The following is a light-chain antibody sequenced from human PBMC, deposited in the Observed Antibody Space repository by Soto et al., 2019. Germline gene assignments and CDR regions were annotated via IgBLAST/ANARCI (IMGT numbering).Light chain of an antibody. CDR2: GAS. CDR1: QSVTNSD. J-gene: IGKJ3*01. Sequence: EIVLTQSPGTLSLSPGERATLSCRASQSVTNSDLAWYQQKPGQAPRLLIYGASSRATGIPDRFSGSGSGTDFTLTITRLEPEDFAVYICQQYGRSPETFGPGTKVDIK. CDR3: QQYGRSPET. V-gene: IGKV3-20*01.